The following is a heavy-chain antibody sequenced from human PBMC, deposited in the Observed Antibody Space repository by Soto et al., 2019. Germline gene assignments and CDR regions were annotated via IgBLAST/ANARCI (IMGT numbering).Heavy chain of an antibody. CDR3: ATFPMTPDWPLDV. V-gene: IGHV5-10-1*01. CDR1: GYTFTTRW. Sequence: ESLKISCQASGYTFTTRWIMWVRQMPGKGLEWLGSVDPRDSYADYSPSVQGHVTMSTEKSKKTAYLQCSSLKASDTATYYCATFPMTPDWPLDVRGRGTVVTVSS. CDR2: VDPRDSYA. J-gene: IGHJ2*01. D-gene: IGHD3-22*01.